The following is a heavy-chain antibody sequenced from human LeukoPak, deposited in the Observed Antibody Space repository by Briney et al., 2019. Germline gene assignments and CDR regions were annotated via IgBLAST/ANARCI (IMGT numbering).Heavy chain of an antibody. Sequence: ASVKVSCKASGYTFTSYAIHWVRQAPGQGLEWMGWIIPSGGTNYPQKFQGRVAITWDTSITTAYMDLSRLTSDDTAVYYCARDRYGDGFAHLDYWGQGALVTVSS. CDR3: ARDRYGDGFAHLDY. J-gene: IGHJ4*02. D-gene: IGHD5-24*01. CDR1: GYTFTSYA. V-gene: IGHV1-2*02. CDR2: IIPSGGT.